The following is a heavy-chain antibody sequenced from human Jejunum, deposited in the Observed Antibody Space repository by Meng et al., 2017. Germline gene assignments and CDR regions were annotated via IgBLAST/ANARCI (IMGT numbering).Heavy chain of an antibody. V-gene: IGHV3-7*03. Sequence: GGSLRLSCAASGLTFSGYWMSWVRQVPGKGLEWVANINQDGSQTYYVDSVKGRFTISRDNSKNTLYLQMNSLRAEDTAIYYCAKVKRVDGSFDIWGQGTMVTVSS. CDR3: AKVKRVDGSFDI. D-gene: IGHD3-10*01. CDR1: GLTFSGYW. CDR2: INQDGSQT. J-gene: IGHJ3*02.